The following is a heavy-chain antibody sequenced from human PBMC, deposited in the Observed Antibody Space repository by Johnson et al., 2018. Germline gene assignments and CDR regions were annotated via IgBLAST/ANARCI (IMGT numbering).Heavy chain of an antibody. CDR1: GFSFSSSS. CDR3: ARDLYDNNYIPPAAFDV. D-gene: IGHD1-1*01. CDR2: ISTRSSII. J-gene: IGHJ3*01. V-gene: IGHV3-48*01. Sequence: VQLVESGGGLVQPGGSLRLSCAASGFSFSSSSMNWVRQAPWKGLEWVSYISTRSSIIQYADSVKGRVTLSKDNAKSSLFLQMHILRAEDTAVYFGARDLYDNNYIPPAAFDVWGQGTTVIVSS.